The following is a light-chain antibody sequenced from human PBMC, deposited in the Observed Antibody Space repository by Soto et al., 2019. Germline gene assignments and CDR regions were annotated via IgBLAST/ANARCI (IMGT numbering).Light chain of an antibody. Sequence: QSALTQPASVSGSTGQSITISCTGTSSDVGGYNYVSWYQQHPGKAPKLIIYDVSNRPSGVSNRFSGSKSGNTASLTISGLQAEDEADYYCNSYTSSSTYVFGTGTKVTVL. V-gene: IGLV2-14*03. CDR2: DVS. CDR1: SSDVGGYNY. CDR3: NSYTSSSTYV. J-gene: IGLJ1*01.